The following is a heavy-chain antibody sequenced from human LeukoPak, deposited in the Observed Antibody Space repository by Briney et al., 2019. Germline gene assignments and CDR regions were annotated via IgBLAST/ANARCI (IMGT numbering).Heavy chain of an antibody. D-gene: IGHD4-17*01. CDR3: AKGGATVIDY. V-gene: IGHV3-23*01. J-gene: IGHJ4*02. CDR1: GLRFTKFA. Sequence: GGSLRLSCAVSGLRFTKFALNWVRQSPVKGLEWVSAINWSGDTTYYADSVKGRFTISRDNAKNTLYLQMNSLRADDTAVYYCAKGGATVIDYWGQGTLVTVSS. CDR2: INWSGDTT.